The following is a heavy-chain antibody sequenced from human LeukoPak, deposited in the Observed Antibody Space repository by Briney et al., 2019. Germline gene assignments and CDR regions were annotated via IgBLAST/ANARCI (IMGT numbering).Heavy chain of an antibody. J-gene: IGHJ6*02. CDR2: IVQDGSEK. Sequence: GASLRLSCTASEFPFGTYWMTWVRQAPGKGLEWVGNIVQDGSEKYYVDSVTGRLTISRDNTKNLLYIQMTSLRAEDTAVYYCARGFQGLDVWGQGTTVTVSS. CDR3: ARGFQGLDV. CDR1: EFPFGTYW. D-gene: IGHD2-21*01. V-gene: IGHV3-7*05.